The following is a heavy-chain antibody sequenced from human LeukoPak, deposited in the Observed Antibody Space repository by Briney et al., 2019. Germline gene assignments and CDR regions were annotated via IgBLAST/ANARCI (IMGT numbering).Heavy chain of an antibody. Sequence: GASVKVSCKASGYTFTGYYMHWVRQAPGQGLEWMGWINPNSGGTNYAQKFQGRVTMTRDTSISTAYMELSRLRSDDTAVYYCARGPYSSSWYRNWFDPWGQGTLVTASS. CDR2: INPNSGGT. CDR1: GYTFTGYY. D-gene: IGHD6-13*01. CDR3: ARGPYSSSWYRNWFDP. V-gene: IGHV1-2*02. J-gene: IGHJ5*02.